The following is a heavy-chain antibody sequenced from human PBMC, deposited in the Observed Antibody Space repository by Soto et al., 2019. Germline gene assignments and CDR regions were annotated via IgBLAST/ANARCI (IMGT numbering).Heavy chain of an antibody. CDR2: ISAYNGNT. Sequence: QVQLVQSGAEVKKPGASVKVSCKASGYTFTSYGISWVRQAPGQGLEWMGWISAYNGNTNYAQKLQDGVTMATGTSTGTAYMELRGLRADDTAVYYCARCLAAVAGASYYGMDVWGQGTTVTVSS. D-gene: IGHD6-19*01. CDR1: GYTFTSYG. CDR3: ARCLAAVAGASYYGMDV. J-gene: IGHJ6*02. V-gene: IGHV1-18*01.